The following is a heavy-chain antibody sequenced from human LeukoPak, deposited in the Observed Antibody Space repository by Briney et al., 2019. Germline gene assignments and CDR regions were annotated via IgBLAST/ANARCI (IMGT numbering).Heavy chain of an antibody. CDR1: GGSISSYY. D-gene: IGHD6-13*01. Sequence: SETLSLTCTVSGGSISSYYWSWIRQPAGKGLEWIGRIYTSGSTNYNPSLKSRVTMSVDTSKNQFSLKLSSVTAADTAVYYCASTRIAAAGTHFDYWGQGTLVTVSS. CDR2: IYTSGST. J-gene: IGHJ4*02. CDR3: ASTRIAAAGTHFDY. V-gene: IGHV4-4*07.